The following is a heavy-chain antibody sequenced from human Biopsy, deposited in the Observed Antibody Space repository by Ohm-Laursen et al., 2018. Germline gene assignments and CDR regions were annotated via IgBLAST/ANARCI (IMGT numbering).Heavy chain of an antibody. Sequence: TQTLTLTYSFSGFSLSARGMCVSWIRQAPGKALEWLARVDWDDYKDYSASLQTKLSISKDTSNDQAVLTVKNVDPADTATYYCARTPILIVSAGLVYRHRRHLQGMDVWGQGIAVTVS. J-gene: IGHJ6*02. CDR1: GFSLSARGMC. V-gene: IGHV2-70*11. D-gene: IGHD6-13*01. CDR3: ARTPILIVSAGLVYRHRRHLQGMDV. CDR2: VDWDDYK.